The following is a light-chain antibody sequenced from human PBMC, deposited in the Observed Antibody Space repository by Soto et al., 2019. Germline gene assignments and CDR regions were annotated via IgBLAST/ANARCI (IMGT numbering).Light chain of an antibody. J-gene: IGKJ1*01. CDR3: QQYDMSPQT. Sequence: EIVLTQSPATLSLSPGERATLSCRASQSVSGYLAWYQQKPGQAPRLLMYDSSRRAPGVPHRFSGSGSGTEFTLTISRVEPDDFGVYYCQQYDMSPQTFGLGSKVEIK. V-gene: IGKV3-20*01. CDR2: DSS. CDR1: QSVSGY.